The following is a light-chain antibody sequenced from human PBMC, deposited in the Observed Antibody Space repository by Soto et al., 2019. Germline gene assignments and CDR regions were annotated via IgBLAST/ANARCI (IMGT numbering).Light chain of an antibody. CDR1: QSISSW. J-gene: IGKJ1*01. Sequence: DIQMSQSPSTLSASVGDRVTITCRASQSISSWLAWYQQKPGKAPKLLIYKASSLESGVPSRFSGSGSGTEFTLTISSLQPDDFATYSCQQYNSFSSTWTFRQGTKVEIK. CDR3: QQYNSFSSTWT. V-gene: IGKV1-5*03. CDR2: KAS.